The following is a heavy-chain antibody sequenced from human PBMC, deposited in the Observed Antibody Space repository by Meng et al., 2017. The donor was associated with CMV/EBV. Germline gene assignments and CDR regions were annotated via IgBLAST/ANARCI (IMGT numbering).Heavy chain of an antibody. D-gene: IGHD3-3*01. CDR1: GFTFSSYE. J-gene: IGHJ4*02. CDR2: ISSSGSTI. CDR3: ARDSLYDFWSGYSDY. V-gene: IGHV3-48*03. Sequence: LSLTCAASGFTFSSYEMNWVRQAPGKGLEWVSYISSSGSTIYYADSVKGRFTISRDNAKNSLYLQMNSLRAEDTAVYYCARDSLYDFWSGYSDYWGQGTLVTVSS.